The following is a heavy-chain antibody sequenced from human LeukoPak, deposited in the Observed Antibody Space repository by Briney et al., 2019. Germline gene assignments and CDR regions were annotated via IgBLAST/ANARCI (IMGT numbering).Heavy chain of an antibody. CDR3: AKDGSSGFFDFDY. CDR1: GFTFSSYG. D-gene: IGHD3-22*01. Sequence: PGRSLRLSCAASGFTFSSYGMHWVRQAPGKGLEWVAVISYDGSNKYYADSVKGRFTISRDNSKNTLYLQMNSLRAEDTAVYYCAKDGSSGFFDFDYWGQRTLVTVSS. V-gene: IGHV3-30*18. J-gene: IGHJ4*02. CDR2: ISYDGSNK.